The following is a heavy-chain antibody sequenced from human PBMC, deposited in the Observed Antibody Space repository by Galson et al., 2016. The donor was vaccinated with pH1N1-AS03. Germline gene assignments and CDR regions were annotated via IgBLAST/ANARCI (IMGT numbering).Heavy chain of an antibody. Sequence: FNSHGISWVRQAPGQGLEWMGWISANNGDTNYAQKFQGRVTMTTDTSTSTTYMELRSLRSDDTAVYYCARMEKRWGDAYDIWGQGTMVTVSS. D-gene: IGHD1-1*01. V-gene: IGHV1-18*01. CDR2: ISANNGDT. CDR1: FNSHG. J-gene: IGHJ3*02. CDR3: ARMEKRWGDAYDI.